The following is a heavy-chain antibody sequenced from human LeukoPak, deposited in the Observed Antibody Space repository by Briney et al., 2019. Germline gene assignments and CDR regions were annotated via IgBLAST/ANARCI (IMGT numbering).Heavy chain of an antibody. V-gene: IGHV4-39*01. J-gene: IGHJ4*02. CDR3: ARTRYYYNSRSYGAPYYFDY. CDR2: IYYSGST. Sequence: PSETLSLTCAVSGGSISSNSYYWGWIRQPPGKGLEWIGSIYYSGSTYFNPSLKSRVTISVDTSKNQFSLKLSSVTAADTAVYYCARTRYYYNSRSYGAPYYFDYWGQGTLVTVSS. CDR1: GGSISSNSYY. D-gene: IGHD3-10*01.